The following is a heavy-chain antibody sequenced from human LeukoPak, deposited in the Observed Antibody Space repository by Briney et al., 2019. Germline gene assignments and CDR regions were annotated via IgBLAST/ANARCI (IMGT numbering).Heavy chain of an antibody. V-gene: IGHV1-2*06. CDR1: GYTFTGYY. CDR3: ARGAVAGRRFDY. D-gene: IGHD6-19*01. CDR2: INPNSGGT. Sequence: ASVKVSCKASGYTFTGYYMHWVRQAPGQGLEWMGRINPNSGGTNYAQKFQGRVTMTRDTSTSTVYMELSSLSSDDTAVYYCARGAVAGRRFDYWGQGTLVTVSS. J-gene: IGHJ4*02.